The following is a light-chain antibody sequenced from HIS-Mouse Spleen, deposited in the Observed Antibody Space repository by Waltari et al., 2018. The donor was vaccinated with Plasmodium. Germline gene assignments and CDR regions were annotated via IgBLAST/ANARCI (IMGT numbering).Light chain of an antibody. CDR2: QDS. CDR1: KLGDKY. J-gene: IGLJ2*01. Sequence: SYELTQPPSVSVSPGQTAIITCSGDKLGDKYACWYQQQPGQSPVLVIYQDSKRPSGIPERFSGSNSGNTATLTISGTQAMDEADYYCQAWDSSTVVFGGGTKLTVL. V-gene: IGLV3-1*01. CDR3: QAWDSSTVV.